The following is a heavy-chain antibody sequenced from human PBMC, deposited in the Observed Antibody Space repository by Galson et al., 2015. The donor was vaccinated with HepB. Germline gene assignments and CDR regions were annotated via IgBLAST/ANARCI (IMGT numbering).Heavy chain of an antibody. CDR1: GFTFDDYT. CDR2: ISWDGGST. J-gene: IGHJ5*02. CDR3: AKDIRRGFGELLA. V-gene: IGHV3-43*01. Sequence: SLRLSCAASGFTFDDYTLHWVRQAPGKGLEWVSLISWDGGSTYYADSVKGRFTISRDNSKNSLYLQMNSLRTEDTALYSCAKDIRRGFGELLAWGQGTLVTVSS. D-gene: IGHD3-10*01.